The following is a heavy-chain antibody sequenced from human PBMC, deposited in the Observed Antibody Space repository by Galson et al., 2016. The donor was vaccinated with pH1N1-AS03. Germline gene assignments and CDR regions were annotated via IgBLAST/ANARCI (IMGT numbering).Heavy chain of an antibody. Sequence: SLRLSCAASGFTFSSYGMHWVRQAPGKGLEWVSFIRFDGSNKYYADSVKGRFTISRDNSNNTLYLQLNSLRAEDTAVYYCARRATDGYTIDYWGQGTLVTVSS. V-gene: IGHV3-30*02. J-gene: IGHJ4*02. CDR2: IRFDGSNK. CDR3: ARRATDGYTIDY. CDR1: GFTFSSYG. D-gene: IGHD5-24*01.